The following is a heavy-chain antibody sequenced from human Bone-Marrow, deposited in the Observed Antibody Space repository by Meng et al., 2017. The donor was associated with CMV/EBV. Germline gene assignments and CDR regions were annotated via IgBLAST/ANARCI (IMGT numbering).Heavy chain of an antibody. CDR2: ISPSGDYT. Sequence: GESLKISCAVSGLTLERYAMSWVRQAPGKRLERVSYISPSGDYTLYTGSVKGRFTISRDNAKNALYLQMNNVRAEDTAVYYCARVGPRVTFVGFSFDFWGLGTLVTVSS. CDR1: GLTLERYA. CDR3: ARVGPRVTFVGFSFDF. V-gene: IGHV3-21*01. J-gene: IGHJ4*02. D-gene: IGHD3/OR15-3a*01.